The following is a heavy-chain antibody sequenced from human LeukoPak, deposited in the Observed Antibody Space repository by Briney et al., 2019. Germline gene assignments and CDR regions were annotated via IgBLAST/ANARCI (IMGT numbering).Heavy chain of an antibody. D-gene: IGHD3-22*01. Sequence: PSQTLSLTCTVSGYSISSGYYWSWIRQPPGKGLEWIATIHHSGVTYYNPSLKSRVTMSVDTSKNQFSLKLASVTAASTAVYYCARYTANTAGYSFDFWGQGALVTVSS. CDR1: GYSISSGYY. V-gene: IGHV4-38-2*02. CDR3: ARYTANTAGYSFDF. J-gene: IGHJ4*02. CDR2: IHHSGVT.